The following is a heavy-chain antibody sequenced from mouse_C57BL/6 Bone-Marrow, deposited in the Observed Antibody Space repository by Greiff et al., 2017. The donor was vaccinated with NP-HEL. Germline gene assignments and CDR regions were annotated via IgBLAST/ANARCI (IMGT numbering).Heavy chain of an antibody. CDR3: TFDGYYDY. Sequence: EVKVEESGAELVRPGASVKLSCTASGFNIKDDYMHWVKQRPEQGLEWIGWIDPENGDTEYASKFQGKATITADTSSNTAYLQLSSLTSEDTAVYYCTFDGYYDYWGQGTTLTVSS. CDR2: IDPENGDT. V-gene: IGHV14-4*01. CDR1: GFNIKDDY. D-gene: IGHD2-3*01. J-gene: IGHJ2*01.